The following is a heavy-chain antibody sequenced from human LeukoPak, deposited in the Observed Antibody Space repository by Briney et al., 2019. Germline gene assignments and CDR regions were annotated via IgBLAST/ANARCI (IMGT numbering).Heavy chain of an antibody. CDR1: GYSISSGYY. J-gene: IGHJ4*02. D-gene: IGHD6-19*01. Sequence: KTSETLSLTCTVSGYSISSGYYWGWIRQPPGKGLEWIGSIFHSGSTYYNPSLKSRVTISLDTSKNQFSLKLSSVTAADTAVYYCARGRDSIAWHVECIYWGQGTLVTVSS. V-gene: IGHV4-38-2*02. CDR2: IFHSGST. CDR3: ARGRDSIAWHVECIY.